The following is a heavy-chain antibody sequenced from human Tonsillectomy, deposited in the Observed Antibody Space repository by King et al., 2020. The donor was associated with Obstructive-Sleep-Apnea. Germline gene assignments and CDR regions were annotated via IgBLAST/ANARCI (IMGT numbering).Heavy chain of an antibody. CDR1: GDSISSYY. V-gene: IGHV4-59*08. J-gene: IGHJ6*02. CDR2: IYYSGST. CDR3: ARNTENYYYYGMDV. D-gene: IGHD2/OR15-2a*01. Sequence: QLQESGPGLVKPSETLSLTCTVSGDSISSYYWSWIRQPPGKGLEWIGYIYYSGSTQYNPSLKSRVTISVDTSKNQFSLKLSSVTAADTAVYYCARNTENYYYYGMDVWGQGTTVTVSS.